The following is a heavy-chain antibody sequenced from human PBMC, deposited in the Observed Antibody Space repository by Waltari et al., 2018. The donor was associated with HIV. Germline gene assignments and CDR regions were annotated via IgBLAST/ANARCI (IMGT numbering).Heavy chain of an antibody. D-gene: IGHD1-26*01. CDR2: INTNTGNP. J-gene: IGHJ4*02. CDR3: ARAREWELLYPIDY. Sequence: QVQLVQSGSELKKPGASVKVSCKASGYTFINYAMNWVRQAPGQGLEWMGWINTNTGNPTDAQGFTGRVVFSLDTSVSTAYLQISSLKTEDTAVYYGARAREWELLYPIDYWGQGTLVTVS. V-gene: IGHV7-4-1*02. CDR1: GYTFINYA.